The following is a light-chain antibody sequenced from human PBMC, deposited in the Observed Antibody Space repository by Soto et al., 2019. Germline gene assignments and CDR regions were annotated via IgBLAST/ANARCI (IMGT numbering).Light chain of an antibody. CDR2: GAS. CDR1: QSVSSN. J-gene: IGKJ1*01. Sequence: EIVMAQSPATLSVSPGERATLSCRASQSVSSNLAWYRQKPGQAPRLLIYGASTRATGIPDRFSGSGSGTEFTLTISSLQSEDFAVHYCQQYNNWPAWTFGQGTKVEIK. CDR3: QQYNNWPAWT. V-gene: IGKV3-15*01.